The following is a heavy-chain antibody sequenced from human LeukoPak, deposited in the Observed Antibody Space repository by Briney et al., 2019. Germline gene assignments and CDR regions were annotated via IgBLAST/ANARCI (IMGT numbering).Heavy chain of an antibody. CDR1: NYTFASYG. CDR3: VRVWPPNAVDRGMTYSYFNALDV. V-gene: IGHV1-18*01. D-gene: IGHD1-1*01. Sequence: ASVKVSCKASNYTFASYGLSWVRQAPGQGLQWVGWISPYDGNTDYAQRFQARVTMTIDRATRTVYMDLKRLRLDDTAVYYCVRVWPPNAVDRGMTYSYFNALDVWGQGTTVIVSS. J-gene: IGHJ6*02. CDR2: ISPYDGNT.